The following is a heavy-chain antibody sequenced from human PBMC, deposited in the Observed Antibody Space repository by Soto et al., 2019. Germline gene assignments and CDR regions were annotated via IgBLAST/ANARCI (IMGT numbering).Heavy chain of an antibody. CDR3: ARDRTISDYRSSGALGL. V-gene: IGHV3-30*03. CDR1: GFTFSSYG. D-gene: IGHD3-10*01. Sequence: SLRLSCAASGFTFSSYGMHWVRQAPGKGLEWVAVISYDGRNKNYADSVKGRFTISRDNSKNTLYLQMNSLRAEDTAVYYCARDRTISDYRSSGALGLWGQGTLVTVSS. CDR2: ISYDGRNK. J-gene: IGHJ4*02.